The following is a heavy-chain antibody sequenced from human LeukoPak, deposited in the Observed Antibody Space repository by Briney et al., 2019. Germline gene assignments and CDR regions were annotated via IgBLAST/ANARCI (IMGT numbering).Heavy chain of an antibody. D-gene: IGHD1-26*01. CDR1: GGTFSSYA. CDR3: ARRSQSGSYYYFDY. V-gene: IGHV1-69*13. J-gene: IGHJ4*02. Sequence: ASVKVSCKASGGTFSSYAISWVRQAPGQGLEWMGGIIPIFSTANYAQKFQGRVTITADESTSTAYMELSSLRSEDTAVYYCARRSQSGSYYYFDYWGQGTLVTVSS. CDR2: IIPIFSTA.